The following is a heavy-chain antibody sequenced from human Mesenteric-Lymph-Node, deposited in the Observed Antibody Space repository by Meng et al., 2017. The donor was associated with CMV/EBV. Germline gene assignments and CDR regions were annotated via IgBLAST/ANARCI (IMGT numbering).Heavy chain of an antibody. J-gene: IGHJ3*02. CDR2: IYSGGST. D-gene: IGHD1-26*01. CDR1: GFTVSSNY. V-gene: IGHV3-53*01. CDR3: ARLWEGAFDI. Sequence: GGSLRLSCAASGFTVSSNYMSWVRQAPGKGLEWVSVIYSGGSTYYADSVKGRFTISRDNSKDTLYLQMNSLRAEDTAVYYCARLWEGAFDIWGQGTMVTVSS.